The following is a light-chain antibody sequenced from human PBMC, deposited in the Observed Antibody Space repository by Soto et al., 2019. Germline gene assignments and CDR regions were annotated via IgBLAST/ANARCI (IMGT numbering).Light chain of an antibody. J-gene: IGKJ2*01. CDR1: RSVNSLY. CDR3: QQYGSSPYT. Sequence: EIELTQSPGTLSLSLGDRAIISCRASRSVNSLYLGWYQQKPGEAPRLLIYGTSNRATGIPDRFSGLGSGTDFTLTISRLEPEDFAVYYCQQYGSSPYTFGQGTKLEI. V-gene: IGKV3-20*01. CDR2: GTS.